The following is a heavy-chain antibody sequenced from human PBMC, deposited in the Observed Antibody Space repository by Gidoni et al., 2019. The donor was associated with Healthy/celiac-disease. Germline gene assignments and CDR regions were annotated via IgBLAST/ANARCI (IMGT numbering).Heavy chain of an antibody. CDR1: GYTFTGYY. Sequence: QVQLVQSGAEVKKPGASVKVSCKASGYTFTGYYMHWGRQAPGQGLEWMGWINPNSGGTNYAQKFQGWVTMTRDTSISTAYMELSRLRSDDTAVYYCARGVGCSGGSCYLDYWGQGTLVTVSS. J-gene: IGHJ4*02. CDR3: ARGVGCSGGSCYLDY. V-gene: IGHV1-2*04. CDR2: INPNSGGT. D-gene: IGHD2-15*01.